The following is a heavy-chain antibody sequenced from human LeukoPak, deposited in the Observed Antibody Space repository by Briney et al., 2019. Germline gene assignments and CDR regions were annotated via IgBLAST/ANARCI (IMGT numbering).Heavy chain of an antibody. D-gene: IGHD3-10*01. CDR2: ISSSSSYI. CDR1: GFTFSSYS. CDR3: ARGITTHFDY. J-gene: IGHJ4*02. Sequence: GGSLRLSCAASGFTFSSYSMNWVRQAPGKGLEWVSSISSSSSYIYYADSVKGRFTSSRDNAKNSLYLQMNSLRAEDTAVYYCARGITTHFDYWGQGTLVTVSS. V-gene: IGHV3-21*01.